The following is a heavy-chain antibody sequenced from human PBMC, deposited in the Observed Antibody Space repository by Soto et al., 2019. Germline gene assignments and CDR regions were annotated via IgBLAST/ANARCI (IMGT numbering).Heavy chain of an antibody. CDR3: ASCRSDFWSGYPLPNYYYYYMDV. J-gene: IGHJ6*03. CDR2: IYSGGST. Sequence: GGSLRLSCAASGFTVSSNYMSWVRQAPGKGLEWVPVIYSGGSTYYADSLKGRFTISRDNSKNTLYLQMNSLRAEDTAVYYCASCRSDFWSGYPLPNYYYYYMDVWGKGTTVTVSS. V-gene: IGHV3-66*01. D-gene: IGHD3-3*01. CDR1: GFTVSSNY.